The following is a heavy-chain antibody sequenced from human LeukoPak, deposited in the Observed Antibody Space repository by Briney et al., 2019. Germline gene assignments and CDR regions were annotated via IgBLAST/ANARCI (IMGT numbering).Heavy chain of an antibody. CDR3: ARGLSAAWWVSDI. CDR1: GYRFTSFW. Sequence: GASLKISCKGSGYRFTSFWIGWVRQMSGKGLEWMGIIYPDDSDTRYSPSFEGQVTISADKSISTAYLQWSSLKASDNAIYYCARGLSAAWWVSDIWGQGTLVTVSS. CDR2: IYPDDSDT. D-gene: IGHD2-8*02. V-gene: IGHV5-51*01. J-gene: IGHJ4*02.